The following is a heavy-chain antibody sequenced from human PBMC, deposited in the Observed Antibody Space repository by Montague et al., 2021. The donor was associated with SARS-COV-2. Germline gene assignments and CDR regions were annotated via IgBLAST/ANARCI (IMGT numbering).Heavy chain of an antibody. J-gene: IGHJ6*02. CDR2: IYYSGST. CDR3: ARDLAGYYGSGSYGGMDV. D-gene: IGHD3-10*01. Sequence: SETLSLTCTVSGGSISSSSYYWGWIRQPPGKGLEWIGSIYYSGSTYYNPSLKSRVTISVDTSKNQFSLELSSVTAADTAVYYCARDLAGYYGSGSYGGMDVWGQGTTVTVSS. CDR1: GGSISSSSYY. V-gene: IGHV4-39*07.